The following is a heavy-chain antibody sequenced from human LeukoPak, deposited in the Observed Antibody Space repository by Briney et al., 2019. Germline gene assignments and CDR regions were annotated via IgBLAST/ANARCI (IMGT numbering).Heavy chain of an antibody. J-gene: IGHJ4*02. D-gene: IGHD2-15*01. CDR2: ISYSGST. Sequence: SETLSLTCTVSGGSITSTDHYWSWIRQPPGKGLEWIGYISYSGSTYYNPSLKSRVTISVDTSNNQFSLRLSSVTAADTAVYFCALYLGLGYCSGGNCYSENFWGQGTLVTVSS. V-gene: IGHV4-30-4*01. CDR3: ALYLGLGYCSGGNCYSENF. CDR1: GGSITSTDHY.